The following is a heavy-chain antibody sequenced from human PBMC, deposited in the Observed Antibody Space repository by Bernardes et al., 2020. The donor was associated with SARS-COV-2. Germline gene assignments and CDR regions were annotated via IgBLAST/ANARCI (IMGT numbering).Heavy chain of an antibody. CDR1: GYSFTSYW. CDR3: ARPAYYYDSSGRENAFDI. CDR2: IYPGDSDT. J-gene: IGHJ3*02. Sequence: ESLKISCKGSGYSFTSYWIGWVRQMPGKGLEWMGIIYPGDSDTRYSPSFQGQVTISADKSISTAYLQWSSLKASDTAMYYCARPAYYYDSSGRENAFDIWGQGTMVTVSS. V-gene: IGHV5-51*01. D-gene: IGHD3-22*01.